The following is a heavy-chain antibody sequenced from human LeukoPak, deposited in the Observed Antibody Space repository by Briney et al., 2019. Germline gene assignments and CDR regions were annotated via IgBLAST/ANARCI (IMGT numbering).Heavy chain of an antibody. V-gene: IGHV1-18*04. CDR1: GYTFTDHY. CDR2: ISAYNGNT. CDR3: MRDEPYSSGWYYFDY. J-gene: IGHJ4*02. D-gene: IGHD6-19*01. Sequence: ASVKVSCKASGYTFTDHYMHWVRQAPGQGLEWMGWISAYNGNTKYAQRAQGRVSMTTDVSTSTAFMELRSLKSDDTALYYCMRDEPYSSGWYYFDYWGQGTLVTVSA.